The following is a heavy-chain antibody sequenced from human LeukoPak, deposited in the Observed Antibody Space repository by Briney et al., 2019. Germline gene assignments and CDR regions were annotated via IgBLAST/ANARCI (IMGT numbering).Heavy chain of an antibody. Sequence: SETLSLTCTVSGGSISSSSYYWGWIHQPPGKGLEWIGSIYYSGSTYYNPSLKSRVTISVDTSKNQFSPKLSSVTAADTAVYYCARRGYDSSGYYYAYWGQGTLVTVSS. CDR3: ARRGYDSSGYYYAY. D-gene: IGHD3-22*01. V-gene: IGHV4-39*01. J-gene: IGHJ4*02. CDR2: IYYSGST. CDR1: GGSISSSSYY.